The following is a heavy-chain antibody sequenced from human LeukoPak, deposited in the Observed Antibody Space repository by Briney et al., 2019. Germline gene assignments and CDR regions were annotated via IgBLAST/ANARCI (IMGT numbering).Heavy chain of an antibody. J-gene: IGHJ4*02. CDR3: VRDGNYYDSSGTLSDC. Sequence: GASVKVSCKTSGYSFITYGISWVRQAPGQGLEWMGWISAYNGNAVYVPKFQGRVTITTDTSTSTAYMDLGSLRSDDTAVYYCVRDGNYYDSSGTLSDCWGQGTLVTVSS. CDR1: GYSFITYG. CDR2: ISAYNGNA. V-gene: IGHV1-18*01. D-gene: IGHD3-22*01.